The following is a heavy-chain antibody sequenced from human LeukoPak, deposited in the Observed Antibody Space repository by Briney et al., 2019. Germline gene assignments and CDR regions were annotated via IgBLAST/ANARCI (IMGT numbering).Heavy chain of an antibody. D-gene: IGHD2-2*01. V-gene: IGHV3-48*04. Sequence: GGSLRLCCADSGFTFSTYSMNWVRQAPGKGLEGVSYISSSSSTIYHADSVKGRFTISRDNAKNSLSLQMNSLRAEDTAVYYCARAYSSGGGIVIVPAANWGQGTLVTVSS. CDR3: ARAYSSGGGIVIVPAAN. J-gene: IGHJ4*02. CDR2: ISSSSSTI. CDR1: GFTFSTYS.